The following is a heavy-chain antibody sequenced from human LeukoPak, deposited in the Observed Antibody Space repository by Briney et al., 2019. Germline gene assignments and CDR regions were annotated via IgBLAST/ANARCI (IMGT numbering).Heavy chain of an antibody. CDR3: ARDLEIGSSSYYFDY. V-gene: IGHV3-33*01. J-gene: IGHJ4*02. CDR2: IWYDGSNK. Sequence: GGYLRLSCAASGFTFSTYGMHWVRQAPGKGLEWVAVIWYDGSNKYYADSVRGRFTISRDNFKNTLYLQMNSLRAEDTAVYYCARDLEIGSSSYYFDYWGQGTLVTVSS. CDR1: GFTFSTYG. D-gene: IGHD3-3*01.